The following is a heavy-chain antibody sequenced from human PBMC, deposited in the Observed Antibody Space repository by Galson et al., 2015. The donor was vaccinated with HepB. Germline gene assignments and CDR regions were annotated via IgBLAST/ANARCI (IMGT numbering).Heavy chain of an antibody. CDR1: GYSFTSYW. D-gene: IGHD6-25*01. Sequence: QSGAEVKKPGESLRISCTGSGYSFTSYWISWVRQMPGKGLEWMGRIDPSDSYTNYSPSFQGHVTISADKSISTAYLQWSSLKASDTAMYYCASGRGIDYYYYGMDVWGQGTTVTVSS. J-gene: IGHJ6*02. CDR3: ASGRGIDYYYYGMDV. CDR2: IDPSDSYT. V-gene: IGHV5-10-1*01.